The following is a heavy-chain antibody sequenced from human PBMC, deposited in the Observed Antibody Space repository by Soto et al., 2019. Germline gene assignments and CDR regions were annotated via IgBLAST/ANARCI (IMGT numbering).Heavy chain of an antibody. CDR2: IDRSGTT. V-gene: IGHV4-4*02. J-gene: IGHJ6*02. CDR3: ATRSSHGEYYSYGMDV. Sequence: SETLSLTCAVSGGSISSSNWWSWVRQPPGKGLEWIGEIDRSGTTNYNPSLKSRVTISVDKSKNQFSLKLSSVTAADTAVYYSATRSSHGEYYSYGMDVWGQGTPGTVS. CDR1: GGSISSSNW. D-gene: IGHD6-6*01.